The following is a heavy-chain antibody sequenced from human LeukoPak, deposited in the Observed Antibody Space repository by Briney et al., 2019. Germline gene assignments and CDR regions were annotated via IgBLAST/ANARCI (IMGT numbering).Heavy chain of an antibody. V-gene: IGHV1-46*01. J-gene: IGHJ5*02. CDR2: INPSGGST. CDR1: GYTFTSYH. D-gene: IGHD3-3*01. CDR3: ARGHAIFGVVTVNWFDP. Sequence: ASVKVSRKASGYTFTSYHMYWVRQAPGQWLEWMGIINPSGGSTSYAQKFQGRVTITRNTSISTAYMELSSLRSEDTAVYYCARGHAIFGVVTVNWFDPWGQGTLVTVSS.